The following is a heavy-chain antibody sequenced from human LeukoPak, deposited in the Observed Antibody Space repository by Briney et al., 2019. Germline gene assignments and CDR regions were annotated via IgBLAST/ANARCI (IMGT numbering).Heavy chain of an antibody. Sequence: SVKVSCKASGGTFSSYAISWVRQAPGQGLEWMGGIIPIFGTANYAQKFQGRVTITADKSTSTAYMELSSLRSEDTAVYYCARDRHNSSWYGGNFDYWGQGTLVTVSS. D-gene: IGHD6-13*01. CDR3: ARDRHNSSWYGGNFDY. J-gene: IGHJ4*02. V-gene: IGHV1-69*06. CDR1: GGTFSSYA. CDR2: IIPIFGTA.